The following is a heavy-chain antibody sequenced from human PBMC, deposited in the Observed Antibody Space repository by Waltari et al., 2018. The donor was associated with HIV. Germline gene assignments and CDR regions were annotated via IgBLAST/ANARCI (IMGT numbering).Heavy chain of an antibody. V-gene: IGHV3-23*01. CDR3: AKDLVVVTAVQGFFDY. Sequence: EVQLLESGGGLVQPGGSLRLSCVASGFTFSNHAMAWFRQAPGKGLEWVSAINPSADSTYYADSVRGRFTISRDNSKTTLYLQMNSLRAEDTAVYYCAKDLVVVTAVQGFFDYWGQGTLVTVSS. J-gene: IGHJ4*02. CDR2: INPSADST. CDR1: GFTFSNHA. D-gene: IGHD2-21*02.